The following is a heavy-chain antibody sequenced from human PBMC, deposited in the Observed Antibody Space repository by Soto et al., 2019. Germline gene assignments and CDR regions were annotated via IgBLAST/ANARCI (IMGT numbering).Heavy chain of an antibody. V-gene: IGHV3-21*01. CDR2: ISRSSSYI. J-gene: IGHJ4*02. Sequence: EVQLVESGGGLVKPGGSLRLSCAASGFTFSSYSMNWVRQAPGKGLEWVSSISRSSSYIYYADSVKGRFTISRDNAKNSLYLQMNSLRAEATAVYYCARVSGSSRMYYFDYWGQGTLVTVSS. CDR3: ARVSGSSRMYYFDY. D-gene: IGHD6-19*01. CDR1: GFTFSSYS.